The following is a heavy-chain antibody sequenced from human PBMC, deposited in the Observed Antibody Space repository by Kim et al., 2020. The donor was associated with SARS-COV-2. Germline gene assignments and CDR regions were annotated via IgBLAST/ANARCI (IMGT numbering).Heavy chain of an antibody. CDR3: ARNSVATESDYYYMDV. Sequence: SVKGRFTISRHNSKNTLYLQMNSLRAEDTAVYYCARNSVATESDYYYMDVWGKGTTVTVSS. D-gene: IGHD5-12*01. V-gene: IGHV3-53*04. J-gene: IGHJ6*03.